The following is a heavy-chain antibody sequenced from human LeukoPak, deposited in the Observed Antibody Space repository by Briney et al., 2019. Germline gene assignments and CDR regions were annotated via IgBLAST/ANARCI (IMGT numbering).Heavy chain of an antibody. CDR3: ARGGGGNSDFVTSYTGASLSFDY. D-gene: IGHD4-23*01. CDR1: EFILSRYA. Sequence: GGSLRLSCVAYEFILSRYAVSWFRQAPGKGLQWVSSLGISGDYSWYAGSVKGRFTISRDVSKNTLYLQMNSLGVEDTAVYYCARGGGGNSDFVTSYTGASLSFDYWGQGALVTVSS. CDR2: LGISGDYS. V-gene: IGHV3-23*01. J-gene: IGHJ4*02.